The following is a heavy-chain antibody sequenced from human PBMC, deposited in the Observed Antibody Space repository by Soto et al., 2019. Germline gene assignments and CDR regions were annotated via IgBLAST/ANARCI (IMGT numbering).Heavy chain of an antibody. D-gene: IGHD3-22*01. CDR1: GYTLTELS. J-gene: IGHJ3*02. CDR2: FDPEDGET. V-gene: IGHV1-24*01. CDR3: ATEKREYDSSGTPAFDI. Sequence: ASVKVSCKVSGYTLTELSMHWVRQAPGKGLEWMGGFDPEDGETIYAQKFQGRVTMTEDTSTDTAYMELSSLRSEDTAVYYCATEKREYDSSGTPAFDIWGQGTVVTVSS.